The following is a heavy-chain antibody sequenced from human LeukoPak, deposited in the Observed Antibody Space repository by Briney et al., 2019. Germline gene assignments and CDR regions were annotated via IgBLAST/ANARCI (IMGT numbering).Heavy chain of an antibody. Sequence: SETLSLTCTVSGGSISSYYWSWIRQPPGRGLEWIGYIYYSGSTNYNPSLKSRVTISVDTSKNQFSLKLSSVTAADTAVYYCARTALRGYSGYDTQNRFDPWGQGTLVTVSS. CDR3: ARTALRGYSGYDTQNRFDP. D-gene: IGHD5-12*01. CDR2: IYYSGST. CDR1: GGSISSYY. J-gene: IGHJ5*02. V-gene: IGHV4-59*08.